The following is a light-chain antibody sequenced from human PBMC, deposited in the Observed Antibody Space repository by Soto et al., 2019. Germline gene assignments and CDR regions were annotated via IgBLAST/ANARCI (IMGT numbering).Light chain of an antibody. CDR1: QSISSY. V-gene: IGKV1-39*01. CDR2: AAS. Sequence: DIQMTQSPSSLPASVGDRVTITCRASQSISSYLNWYQQTPGKAPKLLIYAASSLQSGVPSRFSGRGSGTDFTLTISSLQPEDFATYYCQQSYSSPGATFGGGTKVDIK. J-gene: IGKJ4*01. CDR3: QQSYSSPGAT.